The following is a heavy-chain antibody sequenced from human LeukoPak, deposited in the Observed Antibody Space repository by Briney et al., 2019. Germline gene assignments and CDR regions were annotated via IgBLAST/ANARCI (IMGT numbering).Heavy chain of an antibody. CDR2: ISSSSSYI. CDR1: GFTFSSYS. CDR3: ASSAPSDI. V-gene: IGHV3-21*01. Sequence: GGSQRLSCAASGFTFSSYSMDWVRQAPGKGLEWVSSISSSSSYIYYADSVKGRFTISRDNAKHSLYLQMNSLRAEDTAVYYCASSAPSDIWGRGTMVTVSS. J-gene: IGHJ3*02.